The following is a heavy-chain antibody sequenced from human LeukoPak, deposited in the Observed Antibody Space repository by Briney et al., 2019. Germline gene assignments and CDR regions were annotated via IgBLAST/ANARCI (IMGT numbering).Heavy chain of an antibody. Sequence: ASVKVSCKASGYTFTNYAIHWVRQAPGQRLEWMGWINAGNGNTKYSQKFQGRVTITKDTSASTAYMELSSLRSEDTAMYYCAREQIIRGVMLWFDPWGQGTLVTVSS. D-gene: IGHD3-10*01. CDR1: GYTFTNYA. J-gene: IGHJ5*02. V-gene: IGHV1-3*01. CDR3: AREQIIRGVMLWFDP. CDR2: INAGNGNT.